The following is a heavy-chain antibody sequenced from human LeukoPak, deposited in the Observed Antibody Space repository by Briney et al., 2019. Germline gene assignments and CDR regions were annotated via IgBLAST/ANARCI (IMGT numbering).Heavy chain of an antibody. D-gene: IGHD6-19*01. Sequence: SVKVSCKASGGTFSSYAICWVRQAPGQGLEWMGGIIPIFGTANYAQKFQGRVTITADESTSTAYMELSSLRSEDTAVYYCARARGSGWFNFDYWGQGTLVTVSS. CDR1: GGTFSSYA. J-gene: IGHJ4*02. CDR3: ARARGSGWFNFDY. V-gene: IGHV1-69*13. CDR2: IIPIFGTA.